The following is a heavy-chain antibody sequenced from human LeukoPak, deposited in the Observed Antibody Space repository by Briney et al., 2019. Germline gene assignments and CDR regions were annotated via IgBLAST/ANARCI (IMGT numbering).Heavy chain of an antibody. CDR2: IYYSGST. D-gene: IGHD1-1*01. J-gene: IGHJ5*02. CDR1: GGSISSSSYY. CDR3: ARGRGNWNARWANWFNP. Sequence: PSETLSLTCTVSGGSISSSSYYWGWIRQPPGKGLEWIGSIYYSGSTYYNPSLKSRVNISVSTSKNQFCRKRSSVTAAYKAVYDCARGRGNWNARWANWFNPWGQGTLVTVSS. V-gene: IGHV4-39*01.